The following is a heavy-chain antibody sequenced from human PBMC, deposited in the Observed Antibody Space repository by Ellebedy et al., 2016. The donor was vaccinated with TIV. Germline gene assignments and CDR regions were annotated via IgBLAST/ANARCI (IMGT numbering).Heavy chain of an antibody. CDR3: ARDRNSFHSHTCWSPVDY. J-gene: IGHJ4*02. Sequence: GESLKISCAASGFNFRKTWMHWVRQVPGKGLMWVSRIDHDGPVTAYADSVKGRFTISRDNAKNTLYLQMNSLTAEDTAVYYCARDRNSFHSHTCWSPVDYWGQGTPVTVSS. D-gene: IGHD3-3*01. V-gene: IGHV3-74*01. CDR2: IDHDGPVT. CDR1: GFNFRKTW.